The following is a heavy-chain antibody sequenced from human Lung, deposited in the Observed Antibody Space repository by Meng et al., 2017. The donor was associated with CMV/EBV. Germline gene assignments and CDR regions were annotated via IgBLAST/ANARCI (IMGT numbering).Heavy chain of an antibody. Sequence: SCAASGLTLSTYGIHWVRQAPGKGLEWVAFIRYDGGKKEYVDSVKGRFTISRDNSKNTVNLQMNSLRAEDTAVYYCAKDSGRGGHLWFRGVDYWXQGTXVT. CDR2: IRYDGGKK. V-gene: IGHV3-30*02. D-gene: IGHD3-10*01. CDR1: GLTLSTYG. CDR3: AKDSGRGGHLWFRGVDY. J-gene: IGHJ4*02.